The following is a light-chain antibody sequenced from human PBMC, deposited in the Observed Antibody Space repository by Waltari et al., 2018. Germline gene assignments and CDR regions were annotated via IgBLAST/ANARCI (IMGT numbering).Light chain of an antibody. Sequence: QVVLTQSPSASASLGASVKLTCTLSSGHSSYSIAWHQQHPGKGPRYLMKVNNDGSHTQGDGIPDRFSGSNSGAERYLTISSLQSEDEADYYCQTWGTGITFGGGTKLTVL. CDR3: QTWGTGIT. CDR1: SGHSSYS. V-gene: IGLV4-69*01. J-gene: IGLJ2*01. CDR2: VNNDGSH.